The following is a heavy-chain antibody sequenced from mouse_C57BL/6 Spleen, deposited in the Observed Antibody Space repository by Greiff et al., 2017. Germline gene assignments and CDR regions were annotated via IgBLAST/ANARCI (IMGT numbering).Heavy chain of an antibody. V-gene: IGHV1-19*01. CDR2: INPYNGGT. CDR1: GYTFTDYY. J-gene: IGHJ1*03. CDR3: ARVGYDGTYWYFEV. D-gene: IGHD2-14*01. Sequence: VQLKESGPVLVKPGASVKMSCKASGYTFTDYYMNWVKQSHGKSLEWIGVINPYNGGTSYNQKLKGKATLTVDKSSSTAYMELTSLTSEDSAVYYCARVGYDGTYWYFEVWGTGTTVTVSS.